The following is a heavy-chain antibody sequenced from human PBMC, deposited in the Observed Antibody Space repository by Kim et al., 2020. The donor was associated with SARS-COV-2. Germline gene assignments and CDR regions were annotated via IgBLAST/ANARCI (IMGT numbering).Heavy chain of an antibody. J-gene: IGHJ5*02. Sequence: SVKVSCKASGGTFSSYAISWVRQAPGQGLEWMGGIIPIFGTENYAQKFQGRVTITADESTSTAYMELSSLRSEDTAVYYCALSTPENYYGSGSYYKLSATAINWFDPWGQGTLVNVSS. CDR1: GGTFSSYA. CDR3: ALSTPENYYGSGSYYKLSATAINWFDP. D-gene: IGHD3-10*01. V-gene: IGHV1-69*13. CDR2: IIPIFGTE.